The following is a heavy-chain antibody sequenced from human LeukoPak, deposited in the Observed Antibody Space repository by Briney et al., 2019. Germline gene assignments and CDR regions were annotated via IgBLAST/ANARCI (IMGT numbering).Heavy chain of an antibody. V-gene: IGHV4-31*11. CDR1: GASISSGTHY. D-gene: IGHD2-2*01. J-gene: IGHJ6*02. CDR2: IYNTGSA. Sequence: PSETLSLTCAVSGASISSGTHYWNWIRQHPGQGLEWIGHIYNTGSAYSNPSLMSRVSISIDTSENQFSLKLSSVTAADTAVYYCASTHCASPSCYSYYYSGLDVWGQGTTVIVSS. CDR3: ASTHCASPSCYSYYYSGLDV.